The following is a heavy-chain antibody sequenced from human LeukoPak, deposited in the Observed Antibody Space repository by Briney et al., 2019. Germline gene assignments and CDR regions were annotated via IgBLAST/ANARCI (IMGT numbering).Heavy chain of an antibody. CDR1: GFTFRTYG. CDR2: INSNSDTV. D-gene: IGHD2-2*01. Sequence: PGRSLRLSCAASGFTFRTYGMNWVRQAPGKGLEWISYINSNSDTVHYSNSVEGRFTISRDNAKNSLYLQMNSLRAEDTAMYYCATRRCSIAACRASSHHCMDFWGKGTTVTVSS. J-gene: IGHJ6*03. CDR3: ATRRCSIAACRASSHHCMDF. V-gene: IGHV3-48*04.